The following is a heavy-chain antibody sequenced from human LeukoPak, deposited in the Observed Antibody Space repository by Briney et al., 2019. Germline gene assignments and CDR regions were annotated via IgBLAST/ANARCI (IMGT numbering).Heavy chain of an antibody. Sequence: GGSLRLSCAASGFTFSSYAMSWVRQAPGKGLEWVSSISSSSSNTYYADSVKGRFTISRDNSKNTLYLQMNSLRAEDTAVYYCASDHSSSPYFVYWGQGTLVTVSS. V-gene: IGHV3-21*04. CDR3: ASDHSSSPYFVY. D-gene: IGHD6-13*01. CDR1: GFTFSSYA. CDR2: ISSSSSNT. J-gene: IGHJ4*02.